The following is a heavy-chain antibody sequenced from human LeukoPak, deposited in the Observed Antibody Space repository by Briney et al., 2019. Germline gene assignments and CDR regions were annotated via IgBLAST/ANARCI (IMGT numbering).Heavy chain of an antibody. CDR3: ARNLQSDLLRFLEWDNWFDP. D-gene: IGHD3-3*01. CDR2: IIPIFGTA. V-gene: IGHV1-69*05. J-gene: IGHJ5*02. Sequence: ASVKVSCKASGGTFSSYAISWVRQALGQGLEWMGGIIPIFGTANYAQKFQGRVTITTDESTSTAYMELSSLRSEDTAVYYCARNLQSDLLRFLEWDNWFDPWGQGTLVTVSS. CDR1: GGTFSSYA.